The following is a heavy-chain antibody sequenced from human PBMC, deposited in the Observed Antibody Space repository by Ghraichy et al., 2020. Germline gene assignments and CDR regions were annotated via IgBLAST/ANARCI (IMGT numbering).Heavy chain of an antibody. V-gene: IGHV4-59*01. CDR2: IYYSGST. Sequence: SQTLSLTCTVSGGSISSYHWSWIRQPPGKGLEWIGYIYYSGSTNYNPSLKSRVTISVDTSKNQFSLKLSSVTAADTAVYYCARGGFGYYDSSGPHASFSFDYWGQGTLVPVSS. J-gene: IGHJ4*02. D-gene: IGHD3-22*01. CDR3: ARGGFGYYDSSGPHASFSFDY. CDR1: GGSISSYH.